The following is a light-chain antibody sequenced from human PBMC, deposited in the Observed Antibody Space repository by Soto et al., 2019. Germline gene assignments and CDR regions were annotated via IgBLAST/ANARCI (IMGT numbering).Light chain of an antibody. CDR1: QSISSN. Sequence: ETVMTQSPATLSVSPGERAPLSCRASQSISSNLAWYQQKPGQAPRLLIYDASTRATDIPARFSGSGSGTEFTLTISSLQSEDFAVYYCQQYNNWPITFGQGTRLEIK. V-gene: IGKV3-15*01. CDR3: QQYNNWPIT. CDR2: DAS. J-gene: IGKJ5*01.